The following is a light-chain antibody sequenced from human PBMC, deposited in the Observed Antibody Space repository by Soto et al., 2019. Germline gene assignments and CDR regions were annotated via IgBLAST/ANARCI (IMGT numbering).Light chain of an antibody. CDR2: EVS. Sequence: QSALTQPASVSGSPGQSITISCTGTSSDVGSYNLVSWYHRHPGKAPKLLIYEVSKRPSGVSNRFAGSKSVNTASLTISGLQAEDDAEYYCCSYAGSSTLVFGTGTKRTVL. V-gene: IGLV2-23*02. CDR3: CSYAGSSTLV. CDR1: SSDVGSYNL. J-gene: IGLJ1*01.